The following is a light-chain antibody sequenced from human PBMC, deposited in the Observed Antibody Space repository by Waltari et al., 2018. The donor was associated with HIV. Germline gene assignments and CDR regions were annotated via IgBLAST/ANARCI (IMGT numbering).Light chain of an antibody. Sequence: EILMTQSPATLSVSPGERATLSCRSSQSIRSNLAWYQQKPGQAPRLLLYDASTRATGIPARFSGSGSGTEFTLTITRLQSEDFAVYYCQQYNNWPPITFGQGTRLEIK. CDR3: QQYNNWPPIT. CDR2: DAS. V-gene: IGKV3-15*01. CDR1: QSIRSN. J-gene: IGKJ5*01.